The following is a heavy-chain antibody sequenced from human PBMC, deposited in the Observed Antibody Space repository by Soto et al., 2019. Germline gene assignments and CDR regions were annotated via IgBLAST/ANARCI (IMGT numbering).Heavy chain of an antibody. CDR3: STVRGSFPNWFDP. V-gene: IGHV1-69*13. J-gene: IGHJ5*02. CDR1: GGTFSSYA. Sequence: ASVKVSCKASGGTFSSYAINWVRQAPGQGLEWLGGIIPIFGTANYAQKFQGSVTITADESTSTAYLELNSLRIDDTAVYYCSTVRGSFPNWFDPWGQGTLVTVSS. CDR2: IIPIFGTA. D-gene: IGHD1-26*01.